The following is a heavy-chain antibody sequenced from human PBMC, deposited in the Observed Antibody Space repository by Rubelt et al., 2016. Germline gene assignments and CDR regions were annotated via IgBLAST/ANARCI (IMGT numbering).Heavy chain of an antibody. J-gene: IGHJ5*02. Sequence: QVQLVQSGAEVKKPGASVKVSCKASGYTFTNHWMHWVRQVPGQGLEWMGVVNAGDGRTLYAQTFQGRFAMTRDTSTSTVDMGLRSLRAVDTAMDYCARDHSNSNGWWFDPWGQGTLVTVSS. V-gene: IGHV1-46*01. D-gene: IGHD2/OR15-2a*01. CDR2: VNAGDGRT. CDR1: GYTFTNHW. CDR3: ARDHSNSNGWWFDP.